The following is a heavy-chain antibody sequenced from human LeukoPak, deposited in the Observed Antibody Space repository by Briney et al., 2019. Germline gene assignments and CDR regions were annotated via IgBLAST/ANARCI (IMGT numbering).Heavy chain of an antibody. CDR3: ARDSYGHPYYYYYYMDV. CDR2: INEDGSEK. V-gene: IGHV3-7*01. Sequence: LGGSLRLSCAAAGFTFSKTWMSWVRQAPGKGLAWVASINEDGSEKQYVDSVKGRVTISRDNAKNSLYLQMNSLRAEDTAVYYCARDSYGHPYYYYYYMDVWGKGTTVTVSS. D-gene: IGHD5-18*01. CDR1: GFTFSKTW. J-gene: IGHJ6*03.